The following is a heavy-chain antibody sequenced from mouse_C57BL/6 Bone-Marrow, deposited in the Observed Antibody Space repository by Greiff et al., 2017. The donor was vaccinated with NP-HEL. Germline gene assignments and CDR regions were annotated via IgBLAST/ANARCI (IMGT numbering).Heavy chain of an antibody. CDR1: GYTFTSYW. V-gene: IGHV1-64*01. CDR2: IHPNSGST. D-gene: IGHD1-1*01. CDR3: ARWTSIYYYGPYYFDY. Sequence: QVQLQQPGAELVKPGASVKLSCKASGYTFTSYWMHWVKQRPGQGLEWIGMIHPNSGSTNYNEKFKSKATLTVDKSSSTAYMQLSSLTSEDSAVYYCARWTSIYYYGPYYFDYWGQGTTLTVSS. J-gene: IGHJ2*01.